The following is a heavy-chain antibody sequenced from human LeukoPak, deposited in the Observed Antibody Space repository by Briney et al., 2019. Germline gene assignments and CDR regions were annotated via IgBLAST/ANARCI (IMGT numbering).Heavy chain of an antibody. J-gene: IGHJ4*02. Sequence: GGSLRLSCAASGFTFSSYAMSWVRQAPGKGLEWVSAISGSGGSTYYADSVKGLFTISRDNSKNTLCLQMNSLRAEDTAVYYCAKVTAMDSATYYFDYWGQGTLVTVPS. D-gene: IGHD5-18*01. CDR1: GFTFSSYA. CDR3: AKVTAMDSATYYFDY. V-gene: IGHV3-23*01. CDR2: ISGSGGST.